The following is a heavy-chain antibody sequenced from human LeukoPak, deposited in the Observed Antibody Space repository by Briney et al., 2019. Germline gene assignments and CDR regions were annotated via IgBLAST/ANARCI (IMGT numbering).Heavy chain of an antibody. V-gene: IGHV3-48*03. CDR3: ARDLVVAAAPGAFDL. J-gene: IGHJ3*01. Sequence: GGSLRLSCAASAFTFSSYDMNWVRRAPGKGLEWVSYISSSGTTKYYADSVKGRFTISRDNAKSSLYLQMNSLRAEDTAFYYCARDLVVAAAPGAFDLWGQGTMVTVSS. CDR2: ISSSGTTK. D-gene: IGHD2-15*01. CDR1: AFTFSSYD.